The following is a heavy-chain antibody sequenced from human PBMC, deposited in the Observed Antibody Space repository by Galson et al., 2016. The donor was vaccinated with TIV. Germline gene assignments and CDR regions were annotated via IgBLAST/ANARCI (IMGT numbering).Heavy chain of an antibody. J-gene: IGHJ4*02. CDR2: ISSSGSTI. D-gene: IGHD4-23*01. CDR1: GFTFSSYI. CDR3: VRDDLFGGNSFDY. V-gene: IGHV3-48*02. Sequence: SLRLSCAASGFTFSSYIINWVRQAPGKGLEWVSYISSSGSTIYYADSVKGRFTISRDNAKDSLYLQMNSLRDEDTAVYYCVRDDLFGGNSFDYWGQGTLVTVSS.